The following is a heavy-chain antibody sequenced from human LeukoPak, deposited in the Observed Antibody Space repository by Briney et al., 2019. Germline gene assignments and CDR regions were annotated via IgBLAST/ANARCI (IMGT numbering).Heavy chain of an antibody. V-gene: IGHV4-59*01. J-gene: IGHJ6*02. Sequence: SETLSLTCTVSGGSISSYYWSWIRQPPGKGLEWIGYIYYSRSTNYNPSLKSRVTISVDTSKNQFSLKLSSVTAADTAVYYCARAAVVTPSPDYYYGMDVWGQGTTVTVSS. CDR1: GGSISSYY. CDR3: ARAAVVTPSPDYYYGMDV. CDR2: IYYSRST. D-gene: IGHD4-23*01.